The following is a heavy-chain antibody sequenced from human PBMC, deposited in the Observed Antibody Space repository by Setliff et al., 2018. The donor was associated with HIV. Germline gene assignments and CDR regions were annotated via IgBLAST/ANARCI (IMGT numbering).Heavy chain of an antibody. CDR3: AKEPSSCSAPRPSLCGYFDS. V-gene: IGHV3-23*03. CDR1: GITFINAA. CDR2: IYSGSSSA. Sequence: PGESLKISCVTSGITFINAAMAWVRQAPGKGPEWISFIYSGSSSAVFADSVKGRFTISRDNSRKTLFLQMNSLRAEDTAVYYCAKEPSSCSAPRPSLCGYFDSWGQGTQVTVSS. D-gene: IGHD2-21*01. J-gene: IGHJ4*01.